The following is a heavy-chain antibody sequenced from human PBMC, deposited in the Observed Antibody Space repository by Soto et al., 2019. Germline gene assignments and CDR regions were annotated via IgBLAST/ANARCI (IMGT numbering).Heavy chain of an antibody. V-gene: IGHV3-11*03. CDR1: GFTFSDYY. Sequence: GGSLRLSCAASGFTFSDYYMSWIRQAPGKGLEWVSYISSSSSYTNYADSVKGRFTISRDNSKNTLFLQMNSLRAEDTAIYFCAKRLPFYFDYWGQGTLVTVSS. CDR2: ISSSSSYT. D-gene: IGHD4-17*01. CDR3: AKRLPFYFDY. J-gene: IGHJ4*02.